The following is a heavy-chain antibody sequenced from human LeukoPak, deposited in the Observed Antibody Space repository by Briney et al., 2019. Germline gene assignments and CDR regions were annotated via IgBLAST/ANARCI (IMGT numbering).Heavy chain of an antibody. D-gene: IGHD2-2*01. V-gene: IGHV3-23*01. J-gene: IGHJ4*02. CDR3: TRSKGYYSSTTCANFDC. CDR1: GFTFNNYA. CDR2: INGDSSTT. Sequence: GGSLRLSCAASGFTFNNYAMSWVRQAPGKGLEWVSAINGDSSTTYYTDSVKGRFSISRDNSKNTLYLQMNSLRAEDTAIYYCTRSKGYYSSTTCANFDCWGQGTLVTVPS.